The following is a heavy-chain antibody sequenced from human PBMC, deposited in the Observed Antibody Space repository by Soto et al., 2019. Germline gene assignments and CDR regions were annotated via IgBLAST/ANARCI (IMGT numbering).Heavy chain of an antibody. D-gene: IGHD2-15*01. CDR2: IGTAGDT. J-gene: IGHJ6*02. V-gene: IGHV3-13*04. CDR3: ARSAGYCSGCSFYSPYPYGMDF. Sequence: GGSLRLSCAASGFTFSSYDMHWVRQATGKGLEWVSAIGTAGDTYYPGSVKGRFTISRENAKNSLYLQMNSLRAGDTAVYYCARSAGYCSGCSFYSPYPYGMDFPAQRTTVPVS. CDR1: GFTFSSYD.